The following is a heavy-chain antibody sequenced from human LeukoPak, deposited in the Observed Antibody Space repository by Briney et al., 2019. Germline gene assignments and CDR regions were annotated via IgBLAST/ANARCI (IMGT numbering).Heavy chain of an antibody. CDR3: GRLTN. CDR2: ISSGGNT. V-gene: IGHV3-53*01. D-gene: IGHD1-1*01. CDR1: GFTVSTTY. J-gene: IGHJ4*02. Sequence: GGSLRLSCAASGFTVSTTYMSWVRQAPGKGLEWASVISSGGNTYYADSVKGRFTISRDNSKNTMYLQMSSLRAEDTAVYYCGRLTNWGQGALVTVSS.